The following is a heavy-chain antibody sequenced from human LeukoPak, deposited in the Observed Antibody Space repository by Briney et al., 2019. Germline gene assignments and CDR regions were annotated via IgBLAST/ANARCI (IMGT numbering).Heavy chain of an antibody. J-gene: IGHJ4*02. Sequence: ASVKVSCKASGYTFTGYYMRWVRQVPGQGLEWMGRINPNSGGTNCAQKFQDRVTMTRDTSISTAYMELNRLTSDDTAVYYCSASFSGYDRLFDYWGQGTLVTVSS. CDR1: GYTFTGYY. CDR2: INPNSGGT. V-gene: IGHV1-2*06. D-gene: IGHD5-12*01. CDR3: SASFSGYDRLFDY.